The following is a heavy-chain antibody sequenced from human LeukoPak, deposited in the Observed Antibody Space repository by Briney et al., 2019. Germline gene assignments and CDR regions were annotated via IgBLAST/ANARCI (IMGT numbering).Heavy chain of an antibody. J-gene: IGHJ4*02. Sequence: PGGSLRLSCAASGFTFSSYWMHWVRQAPGKGLVWVSRINSDGSGTSYADSVKGRFTISRDNAKNTLYLQMNSLRAEDTAVYYCARVRIYDFWSGYHYWGQGTLVTVSS. V-gene: IGHV3-74*01. CDR3: ARVRIYDFWSGYHY. CDR1: GFTFSSYW. D-gene: IGHD3-3*01. CDR2: INSDGSGT.